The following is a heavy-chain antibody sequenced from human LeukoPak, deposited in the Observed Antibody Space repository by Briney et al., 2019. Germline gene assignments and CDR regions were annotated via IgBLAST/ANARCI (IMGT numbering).Heavy chain of an antibody. V-gene: IGHV1-18*01. CDR2: VNGYSGKT. CDR3: AREYRDYYDSSGNYLDY. CDR1: GYSFTSYG. D-gene: IGHD3-22*01. Sequence: ASVKVSCKASGYSFTSYGISWVRQAPGQGLEWMGWVNGYSGKTNYVQNLQDRVTMTTDTSTSTAYMELRSLRSDDTAVYYCAREYRDYYDSSGNYLDYWGQGTLVTVSS. J-gene: IGHJ4*02.